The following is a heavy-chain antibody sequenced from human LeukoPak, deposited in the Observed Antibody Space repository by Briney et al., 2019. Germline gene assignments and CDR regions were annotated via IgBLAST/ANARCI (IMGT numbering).Heavy chain of an antibody. CDR2: IYYSGST. V-gene: IGHV4-39*01. J-gene: IGHJ5*02. Sequence: SETLSLTCTVPGGSISSSSYYWGWIRQPPGKGLEWIGSIYYSGSTYYNPSLKSRVTISVDTSKNQFSLKLTSVTAADTAVYYCARLVPPGWFDPWGQGTLVIVSS. CDR1: GGSISSSSYY. CDR3: ARLVPPGWFDP.